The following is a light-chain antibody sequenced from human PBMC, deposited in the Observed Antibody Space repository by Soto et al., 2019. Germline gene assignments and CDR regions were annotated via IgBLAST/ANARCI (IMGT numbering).Light chain of an antibody. CDR1: QSVSNS. J-gene: IGKJ5*01. CDR3: HQRYNWPRVT. CDR2: DVS. Sequence: EIALTQSPATLSLSPGERFTLSCRASQSVSNSLAWYQQKPGQPPRLLIYDVSNRATGIPARFSGSGSGTDFTLTITSLEPEDFAVYFCHQRYNWPRVTFGQGTRLEI. V-gene: IGKV3-11*01.